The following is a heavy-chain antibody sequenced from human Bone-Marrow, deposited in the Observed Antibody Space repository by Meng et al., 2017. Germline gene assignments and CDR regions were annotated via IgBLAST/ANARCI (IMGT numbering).Heavy chain of an antibody. D-gene: IGHD1-26*01. Sequence: QVQLQESGPGLVKPSQTLSLPCTVSGGSISSGGYYWNWIRQHPGKGLEWIGYIYYSGSTYYNPSLKSRITISVDTSKNHFSLKLSSVTAADTAVYYCVSLYGVVGASWFDPWGQGTLVTVSS. CDR3: VSLYGVVGASWFDP. CDR1: GGSISSGGYY. CDR2: IYYSGST. V-gene: IGHV4-31*03. J-gene: IGHJ5*02.